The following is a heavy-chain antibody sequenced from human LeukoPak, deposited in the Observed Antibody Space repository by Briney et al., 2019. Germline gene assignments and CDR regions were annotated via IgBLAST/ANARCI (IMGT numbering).Heavy chain of an antibody. CDR3: ARVRKGREGNYYYYGMDV. D-gene: IGHD3-3*01. CDR2: INHSGST. V-gene: IGHV4-34*01. J-gene: IGHJ6*02. Sequence: PSETLSLTCTVSGGSISSYYWSWIRQPPGKGLEWIGEINHSGSTNYNPSLKSRVTISVDTSKNQFSLKLSSVTAADTAVYYCARVRKGREGNYYYYGMDVWGQGTTVTVSS. CDR1: GGSISSYY.